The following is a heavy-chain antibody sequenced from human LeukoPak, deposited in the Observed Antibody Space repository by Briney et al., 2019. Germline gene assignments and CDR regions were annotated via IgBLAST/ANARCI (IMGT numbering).Heavy chain of an antibody. CDR2: INHSGST. D-gene: IGHD2-2*01. CDR1: GGSFSGYY. V-gene: IGHV4-34*01. J-gene: IGHJ5*02. CDR3: ARKVVVVPATKRGWFDP. Sequence: TSETLSLTCAVYGGSFSGYYWSWIRQPPGKGLEWIGEINHSGSTNYNPSLKSRVTISVDTSKNQFSLKLSSATAADTAVYYCARKVVVVPATKRGWFDPWGQGTLVTVSS.